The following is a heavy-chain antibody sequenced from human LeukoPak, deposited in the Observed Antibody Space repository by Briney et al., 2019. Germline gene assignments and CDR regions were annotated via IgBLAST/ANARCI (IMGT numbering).Heavy chain of an antibody. D-gene: IGHD1-26*01. J-gene: IGHJ3*02. CDR1: GGSISSYY. CDR3: ARKKLVGAADAFDI. CDR2: IYYSGST. V-gene: IGHV4-59*01. Sequence: SGTLSLTCAVSGGSISSYYWSWIRQPPGKGLEWIGYIYYSGSTNYNPSLKSRVTISVDTSKNQFSLKLSSVTAADTAVYYCARKKLVGAADAFDIWGQGTMVTVSS.